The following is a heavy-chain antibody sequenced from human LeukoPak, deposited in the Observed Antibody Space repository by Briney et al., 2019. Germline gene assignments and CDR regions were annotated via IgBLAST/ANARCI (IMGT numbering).Heavy chain of an antibody. CDR1: GGTFSSYA. Sequence: SVKVSCKASGGTFSSYAISWVRQAPGQGLEWMGGIIPIFSTANYAQKFQGRVTITTDESTSTAYMELSSLRSEDTAVYYCARVGYYYGSGSYWFDPWGQGTLVTVSS. CDR2: IIPIFSTA. V-gene: IGHV1-69*05. CDR3: ARVGYYYGSGSYWFDP. D-gene: IGHD3-10*01. J-gene: IGHJ5*02.